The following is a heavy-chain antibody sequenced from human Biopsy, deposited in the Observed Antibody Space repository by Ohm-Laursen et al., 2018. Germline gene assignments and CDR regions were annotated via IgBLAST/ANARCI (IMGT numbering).Heavy chain of an antibody. J-gene: IGHJ6*02. CDR3: ARDTRRSPYGMDV. D-gene: IGHD1-26*01. CDR2: ISDGGTTI. CDR1: GFPFSDYY. V-gene: IGHV3-11*01. Sequence: SLRLSCTASGFPFSDYYMRWIRQAPGKGLDWVSYISDGGTTIYYADSVKRRFTISRDNAKKSLYLQMNSLRAEDTAVYYCARDTRRSPYGMDVWGQGTTVTVSS.